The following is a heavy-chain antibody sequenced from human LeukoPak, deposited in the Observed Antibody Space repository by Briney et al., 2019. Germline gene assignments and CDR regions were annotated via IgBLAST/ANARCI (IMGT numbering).Heavy chain of an antibody. CDR3: AKVYYDYGGPWSAFDI. V-gene: IGHV3-30*18. CDR2: ISYDGSNK. J-gene: IGHJ3*02. Sequence: GGSLRPSCAASGFTFSSYGMHWVRQAPGKGLEWVAVISYDGSNKYYADSVKGRFTISRDNSKNTLYLQMNSLRAEDTAVYYCAKVYYDYGGPWSAFDIWGQGTMVTVSS. CDR1: GFTFSSYG. D-gene: IGHD4-23*01.